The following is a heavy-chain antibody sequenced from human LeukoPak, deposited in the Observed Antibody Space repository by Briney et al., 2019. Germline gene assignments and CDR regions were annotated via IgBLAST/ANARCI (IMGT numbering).Heavy chain of an antibody. CDR3: TTDRYYGDYYFDY. J-gene: IGHJ4*02. D-gene: IGHD4-17*01. Sequence: GGSLRLSCAASGFTLSNAWMSWVRQAPGKGLEWVGRIKSKTDGGTTDYAAPVKGRFTISRDDSKNTLYLQMNSLKTEDTAVYYCTTDRYYGDYYFDYWGQGTLVTVSS. CDR1: GFTLSNAW. V-gene: IGHV3-15*01. CDR2: IKSKTDGGTT.